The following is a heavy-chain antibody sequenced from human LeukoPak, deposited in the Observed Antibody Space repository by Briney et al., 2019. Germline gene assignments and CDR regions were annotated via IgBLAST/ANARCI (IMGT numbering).Heavy chain of an antibody. CDR1: GFTFSSYA. CDR3: ARDPGKRLRWLEDTFY. CDR2: ISYDGSNK. Sequence: GRSLRLSCAASGFTFSSYAMHWVRQAPGKGLEWVAVISYDGSNKYYAYSVKGRFTISRDNSKNTLYLQMNSLRAEDTAVYYCARDPGKRLRWLEDTFYWGQGTLVTVSS. D-gene: IGHD4-23*01. J-gene: IGHJ4*02. V-gene: IGHV3-30*01.